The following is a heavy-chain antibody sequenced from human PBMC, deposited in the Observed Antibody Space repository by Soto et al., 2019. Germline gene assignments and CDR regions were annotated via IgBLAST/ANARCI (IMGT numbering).Heavy chain of an antibody. CDR3: VXERYAQLWLEDYGMDV. CDR2: ISYDGTDK. CDR1: GFTFSSYG. Sequence: QVQLVESGGGVVQPGRSLRLSCAASGFTFSSYGIHWVRQAPGKGLEWVALISYDGTDKYYADSVKGRFTISRDNSKNTLYLQMSSLGPEDTAVYYCVXERYAQLWLEDYGMDVWGQGTTVTV. J-gene: IGHJ6*02. V-gene: IGHV3-30*03. D-gene: IGHD5-18*01.